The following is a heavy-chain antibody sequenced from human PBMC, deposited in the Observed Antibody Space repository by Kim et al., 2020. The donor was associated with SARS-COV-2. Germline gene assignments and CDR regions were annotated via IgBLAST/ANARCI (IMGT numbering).Heavy chain of an antibody. CDR3: AVSTGYYQGLDY. Sequence: SETLSHTCTVSGASISTTSDYWGWVRQSPGKGLEWVGTISYRGNTYYNPSLKTRLTISVDTSNNQFSLKLNSVTAADTAVYYCAVSTGYYQGLDYWGQGTLVTVSS. J-gene: IGHJ4*02. CDR2: ISYRGNT. D-gene: IGHD6-19*01. CDR1: GASISTTSDY. V-gene: IGHV4-39*01.